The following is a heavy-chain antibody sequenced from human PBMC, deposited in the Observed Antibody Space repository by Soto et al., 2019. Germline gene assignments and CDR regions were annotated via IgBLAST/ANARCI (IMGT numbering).Heavy chain of an antibody. CDR3: ARLSTVPGELDY. CDR1: GGSISSYY. D-gene: IGHD4-17*01. V-gene: IGHV4-59*08. Sequence: QVQLQESGPGLVKPSETLSLTCTVSGGSISSYYWSWIRQPPGKGLEWIGYIYYSGSTNYNPSLKRRVTVSGDPPKNQFSLKLSSVTAADTAVYYRARLSTVPGELDYWGQGTLVTVSS. J-gene: IGHJ4*02. CDR2: IYYSGST.